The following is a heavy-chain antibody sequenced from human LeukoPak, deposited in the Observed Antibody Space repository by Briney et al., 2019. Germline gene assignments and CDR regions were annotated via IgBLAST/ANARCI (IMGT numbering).Heavy chain of an antibody. V-gene: IGHV1-69*10. CDR1: GGTFSSYA. D-gene: IGHD3-3*01. J-gene: IGHJ3*02. CDR3: ARAKYYDFWSGSLSFDI. CDR2: IIPIRGIA. Sequence: SVTVSCKASGGTFSSYAISWVRQAPGQGLEWMGGIIPIRGIANYAQKFQGRVTITADKSTSTAYMELSSLRSEDTAVYYCARAKYYDFWSGSLSFDIWGQGTMVTVSS.